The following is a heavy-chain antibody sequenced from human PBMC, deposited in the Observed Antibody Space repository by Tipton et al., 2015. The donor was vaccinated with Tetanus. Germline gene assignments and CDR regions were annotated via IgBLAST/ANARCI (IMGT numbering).Heavy chain of an antibody. CDR3: ASHYGSGSDDAFDI. V-gene: IGHV4-4*07. Sequence: TLSLTCTVPGGSISAYYWSWIRQPAGKGLEWIGHIYTSGSTNYNPSLKSRVTMSVDTSKNQFSLKLSSVTAADTAVYYCASHYGSGSDDAFDIWGQGTMVTVPS. D-gene: IGHD3-10*01. CDR2: IYTSGST. CDR1: GGSISAYY. J-gene: IGHJ3*02.